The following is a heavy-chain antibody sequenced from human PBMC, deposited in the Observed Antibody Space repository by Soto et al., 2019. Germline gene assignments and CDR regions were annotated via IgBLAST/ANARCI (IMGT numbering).Heavy chain of an antibody. CDR3: ARGRGYYDSSGYRLEYFQH. Sequence: SETLSLTCAVSGGSISSGGYSWSWIRQPPGKGLEWIGYIYHSGSTYYNPSLKSRVTISVDRSKDQFSLKLSSVTAADTAVYYCARGRGYYDSSGYRLEYFQHWGQGTLVTVSS. J-gene: IGHJ1*01. CDR1: GGSISSGGYS. D-gene: IGHD3-22*01. CDR2: IYHSGST. V-gene: IGHV4-30-2*01.